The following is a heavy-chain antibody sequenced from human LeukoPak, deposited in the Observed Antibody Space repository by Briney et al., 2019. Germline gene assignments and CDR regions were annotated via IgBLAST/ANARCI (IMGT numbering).Heavy chain of an antibody. CDR1: GGSISSSSYY. CDR2: IYYSGST. D-gene: IGHD5-18*01. V-gene: IGHV4-39*01. J-gene: IGHJ4*02. CDR3: AHSAYGGYSYGFDY. Sequence: PPETLSLTCTVFGGSISSSSYYWGWIRQPPGKGLEWIGSIYYSGSTYYNPSLKSRVTISVDTSKNKFSLKLSSVTAADTAVYYCAHSAYGGYSYGFDYWGQGTLVTVSS.